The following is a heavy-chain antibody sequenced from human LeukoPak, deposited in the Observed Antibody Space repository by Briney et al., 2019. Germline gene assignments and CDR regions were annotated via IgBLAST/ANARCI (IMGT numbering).Heavy chain of an antibody. CDR3: ARAGAIAVAGTTVDY. J-gene: IGHJ4*02. Sequence: PGGSLRLSCAASGFTFSSYSMNWVRQAPGKGLEWVSSISSSSSYIYYADSVKGRFTISRDNAKNSLYLQMNSLRAEDTAVYYCARAGAIAVAGTTVDYWGQGTLVTVSS. CDR1: GFTFSSYS. CDR2: ISSSSSYI. D-gene: IGHD6-19*01. V-gene: IGHV3-21*01.